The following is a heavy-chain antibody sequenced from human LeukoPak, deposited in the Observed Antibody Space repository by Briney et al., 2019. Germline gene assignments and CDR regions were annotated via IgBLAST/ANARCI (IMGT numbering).Heavy chain of an antibody. CDR1: GYIFTGYY. J-gene: IGHJ5*02. D-gene: IGHD3-9*01. V-gene: IGHV1-2*02. CDR2: INPNSGGT. Sequence: ASVKVSCKASGYIFTGYYMYWVRQAPGQGLEWMGWINPNSGGTNYAQKFQGRVTMTTDTSTSTAYMELRSLRSDDTAVYYCARRLTGSPNWFDPWGQGTLVTVSS. CDR3: ARRLTGSPNWFDP.